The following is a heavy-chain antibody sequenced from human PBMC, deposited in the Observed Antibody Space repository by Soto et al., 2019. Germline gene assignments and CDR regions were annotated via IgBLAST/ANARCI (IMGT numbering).Heavy chain of an antibody. CDR1: GFPFTSYG. J-gene: IGHJ4*02. D-gene: IGHD3-10*01. V-gene: IGHV3-30*03. CDR2: ISYDGSDK. CDR3: VGGQYYFDY. Sequence: QVQLVESGGGVVQPGRSLRLSCAGSGFPFTSYGMHWVREGPDKRLEWVAVISYDGSDKYYADSVKGRFTISRDNSKNMLYLQMNSLRPEDTALYYCVGGQYYFDYRGQGTLVIVSS.